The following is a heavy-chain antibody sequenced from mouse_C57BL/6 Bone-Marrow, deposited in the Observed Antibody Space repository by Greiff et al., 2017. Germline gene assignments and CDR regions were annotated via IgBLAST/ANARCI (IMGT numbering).Heavy chain of an antibody. CDR2: IYPRSGNT. Sequence: VQLQQSGAELARPGASVKLSCKASGYTFTSYGISWVKQTTGQGLEWIGEIYPRSGNTYYNEKFKGKATLTADKSSSTAYMEIRSLTSEDSAVYFCARGGGDGYYVPFADRGPGTLVPVST. CDR3: ARGGGDGYYVPFAD. CDR1: GYTFTSYG. J-gene: IGHJ3*01. D-gene: IGHD2-3*01. V-gene: IGHV1-81*01.